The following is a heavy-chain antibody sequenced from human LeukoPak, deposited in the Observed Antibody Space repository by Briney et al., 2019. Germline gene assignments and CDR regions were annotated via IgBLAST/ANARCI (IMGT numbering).Heavy chain of an antibody. CDR1: GFTFSSYG. CDR3: AKDRNYYDSSGSSGGFDY. CDR2: ISYDGSNK. V-gene: IGHV3-30*18. J-gene: IGHJ4*02. Sequence: GGSLRLSCAASGFTFSSYGMHWVRQAPGKGLEWVAVISYDGSNKYYADSMKGRFTISRDNSKNTLYLQMNSLRAEDTAVYYCAKDRNYYDSSGSSGGFDYWGQGTLVTVSS. D-gene: IGHD3-22*01.